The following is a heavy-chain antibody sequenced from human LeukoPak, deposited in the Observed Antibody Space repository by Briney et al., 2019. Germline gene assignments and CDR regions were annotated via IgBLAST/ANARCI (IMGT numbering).Heavy chain of an antibody. V-gene: IGHV3-11*01. CDR3: ARASLVTTVWFDY. J-gene: IGHJ4*02. D-gene: IGHD4-17*01. CDR1: GFTFSDYY. Sequence: PVGSLRLSCAASGFTFSDYYMSWIRQAPGKGLEWVSYISSSGSTIYYADSVKDRFTISRDNAKNSLYLQMNSLRAEDTAVYYCARASLVTTVWFDYWGQGTLVPVSS. CDR2: ISSSGSTI.